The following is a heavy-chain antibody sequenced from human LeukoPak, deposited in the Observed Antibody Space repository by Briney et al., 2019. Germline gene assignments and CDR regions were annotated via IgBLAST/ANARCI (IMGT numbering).Heavy chain of an antibody. CDR2: ISSNGGST. CDR3: ARGALGYCSSTSCFATQFGA. V-gene: IGHV3-64*01. CDR1: GFTFSSYA. Sequence: GGSLRLSCAASGFTFSSYAMHWVRQAPGKGLEYVSAISSNGGSTYYANSVKGRFTISRDNSKNTLYLQMGSLRAEDMAVHYCARGALGYCSSTSCFATQFGAWGQGTLVTVSS. J-gene: IGHJ5*02. D-gene: IGHD2-2*01.